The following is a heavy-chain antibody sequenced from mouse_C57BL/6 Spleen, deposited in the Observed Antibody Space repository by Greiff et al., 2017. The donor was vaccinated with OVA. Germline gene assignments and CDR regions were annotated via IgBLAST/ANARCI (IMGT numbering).Heavy chain of an antibody. Sequence: EVMLVESGEGLVKPGGSLKLSCAASGFTFSSYAMSWVRQTPEKRLEWVAYISSGGDYIYYADTVKGRFTISRDNARNTLYLQMSSLKSEDTAMYYCTRDHYDYDGGYAMDYWGQGTSVTVSS. CDR3: TRDHYDYDGGYAMDY. CDR1: GFTFSSYA. CDR2: ISSGGDYI. J-gene: IGHJ4*01. V-gene: IGHV5-9-1*02. D-gene: IGHD2-4*01.